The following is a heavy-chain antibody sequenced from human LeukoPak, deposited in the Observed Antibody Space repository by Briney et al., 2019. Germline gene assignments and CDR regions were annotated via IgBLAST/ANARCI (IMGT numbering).Heavy chain of an antibody. CDR1: GYSFTSYW. V-gene: IGHV5-51*01. J-gene: IGHJ4*02. Sequence: GESLKISCKGSGYSFTSYWIGWVRRMPGKGLEWMGIIYPGDSDTRYIPSFQGQVTISADKSISTAYLQWSSLKASDTAMYYCARHLLHVEMATIGFDYWGQGTLVTVSS. D-gene: IGHD5-24*01. CDR2: IYPGDSDT. CDR3: ARHLLHVEMATIGFDY.